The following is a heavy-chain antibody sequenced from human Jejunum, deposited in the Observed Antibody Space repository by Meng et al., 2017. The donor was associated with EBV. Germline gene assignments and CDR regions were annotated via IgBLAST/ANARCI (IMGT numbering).Heavy chain of an antibody. D-gene: IGHD1-1*01. Sequence: QVQLQESGAVLVTPPQTSSLTCGSCGDSVFCNSAAWNWIREYASGCLEWLGSTFYSSMWYNHNAPSVESRITINADTSKNQCSLQLNSVTPYDTAVYYCTRESTTGCVDYWGQGTLVTVSS. CDR2: TFYSSMWYN. J-gene: IGHJ4*02. CDR3: TRESTTGCVDY. V-gene: IGHV6-1*01. CDR1: GDSVFCNSAA.